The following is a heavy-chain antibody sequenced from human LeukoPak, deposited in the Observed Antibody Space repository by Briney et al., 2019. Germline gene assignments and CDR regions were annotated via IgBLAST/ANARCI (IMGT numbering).Heavy chain of an antibody. Sequence: SETLSLTCAVYGGSFSGYYWSWIRQPPGKGLEWIGEINHSGSTNYNPSLKSRVTISVDTSKNQFSLKLSSVTAADTAVYYCARLIARIAAAGKNWFDPWGQGTLSPSPQ. V-gene: IGHV4-34*01. D-gene: IGHD6-13*01. CDR3: ARLIARIAAAGKNWFDP. CDR1: GGSFSGYY. J-gene: IGHJ5*02. CDR2: INHSGST.